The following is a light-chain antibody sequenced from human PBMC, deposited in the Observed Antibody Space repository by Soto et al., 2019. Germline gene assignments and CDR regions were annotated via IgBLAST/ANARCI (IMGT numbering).Light chain of an antibody. V-gene: IGKV3-15*01. CDR3: QHYNNWPPMYT. Sequence: ELVLTQSPATLSVSPGERVTLSCRASESDSSNLAWYQQKPGQAPRLLIYGASTRAAGVPARFSGSGSGTQFTLTISSLQSGDFAVYYCQHYNNWPPMYTFGQGTKLEIK. CDR2: GAS. CDR1: ESDSSN. J-gene: IGKJ2*01.